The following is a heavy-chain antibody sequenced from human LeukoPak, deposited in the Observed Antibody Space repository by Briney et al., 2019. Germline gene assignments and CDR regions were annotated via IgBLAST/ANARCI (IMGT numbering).Heavy chain of an antibody. CDR1: GFTVSSNY. J-gene: IGHJ3*02. V-gene: IGHV3-53*01. CDR3: ARGFSFTISDAFDI. Sequence: SGGSLRLSCAASGFTVSSNYMSWVRQAPGKGLEWVSVIYSGGSTYYADSVKGRFTISRDNSKNTLYLQMNSLRAEDTAVYYCARGFSFTISDAFDIWGQGTMVTVSS. CDR2: IYSGGST. D-gene: IGHD3-10*01.